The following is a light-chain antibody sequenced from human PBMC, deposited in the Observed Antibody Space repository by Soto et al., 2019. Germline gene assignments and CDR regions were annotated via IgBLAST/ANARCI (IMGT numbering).Light chain of an antibody. J-gene: IGLJ1*01. CDR3: AAWDDSLNGLYV. CDR1: GSNIGSNT. CDR2: SNN. V-gene: IGLV1-44*01. Sequence: QSVLTQPPSASGTPGQRVTMSCSGSGSNIGSNTVHWYQQLTGTAPKLLIYSNNRRPSGVPDRFSGSKSGTSASLAISGLQSEDEADYYCAAWDDSLNGLYVFGTGTQLTVL.